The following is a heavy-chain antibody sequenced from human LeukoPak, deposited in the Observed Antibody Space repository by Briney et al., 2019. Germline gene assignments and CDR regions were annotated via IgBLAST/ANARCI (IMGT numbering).Heavy chain of an antibody. Sequence: PGGSLRLSCAASGFTFSSYGMHWVRQAPGKGLEWVALIRYDGSTQSYADSVKGRFTISRDNSKNTLSLQMNNLRAEDTAVYYCAKTTVNNQVDYWGQGTLVTVSS. V-gene: IGHV3-30*02. CDR1: GFTFSSYG. D-gene: IGHD1-14*01. CDR3: AKTTVNNQVDY. CDR2: IRYDGSTQ. J-gene: IGHJ4*02.